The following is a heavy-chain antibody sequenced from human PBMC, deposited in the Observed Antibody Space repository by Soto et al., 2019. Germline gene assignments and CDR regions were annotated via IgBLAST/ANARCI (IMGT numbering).Heavy chain of an antibody. CDR1: GVSIKTNDYY. CDR2: IFYGGST. Sequence: PSETLSLTCIVSGVSIKTNDYYWGWVRQPPGKGLEWIGNIFYGGSTFYNPSLRTRLSISVDTSKNQFSLRLNSVTAADTAVYFCARDFAYFDSWGQGXLVTVYS. D-gene: IGHD3-3*01. V-gene: IGHV4-39*07. J-gene: IGHJ4*02. CDR3: ARDFAYFDS.